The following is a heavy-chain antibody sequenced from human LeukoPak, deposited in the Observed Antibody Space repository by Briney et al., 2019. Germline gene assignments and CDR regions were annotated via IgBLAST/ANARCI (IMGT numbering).Heavy chain of an antibody. CDR1: GGTFSSSA. J-gene: IGHJ4*02. D-gene: IGHD3-10*01. V-gene: IGHV1-69*13. Sequence: SVKVSCKASGGTFSSSAISWVRQAPGQGLEWLGGIIPIFGSSNYAQNFQDRVTITADESTSTAYMELSSLRSEDTAVYYCAKPKFSMVRGVSEVYFDYWGQGTLVTVSS. CDR2: IIPIFGSS. CDR3: AKPKFSMVRGVSEVYFDY.